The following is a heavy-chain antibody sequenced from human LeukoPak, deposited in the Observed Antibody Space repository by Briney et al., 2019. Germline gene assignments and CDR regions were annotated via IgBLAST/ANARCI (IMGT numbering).Heavy chain of an antibody. V-gene: IGHV3-48*03. D-gene: IGHD3-9*01. CDR2: ISRSGSTI. J-gene: IGHJ4*02. CDR3: AREDYDILTGSSPFDY. CDR1: GFTFSHHN. Sequence: GGSLRLSCAASGFTFSHHNMNWVRQVPGKGLEWVSFISRSGSTIFYADSVKGRFTISRDNAQNSLYLQMNSLRVEDTAVYYCAREDYDILTGSSPFDYWGQGTLVTVSS.